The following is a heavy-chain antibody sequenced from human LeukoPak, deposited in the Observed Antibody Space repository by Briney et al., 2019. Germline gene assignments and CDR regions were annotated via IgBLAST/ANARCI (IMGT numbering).Heavy chain of an antibody. D-gene: IGHD3-10*01. V-gene: IGHV5-10-1*01. CDR2: IDPSDSFT. Sequence: GESLKISCKGSGYSFTSYWISWVRQMPGKGLEWMGRIDPSDSFTNYSPSFQGHVTISAGKSISTAYLQWSSLKASDTAMYYCARPVYGSGNRMDVWGKGTTVTVSS. J-gene: IGHJ6*04. CDR3: ARPVYGSGNRMDV. CDR1: GYSFTSYW.